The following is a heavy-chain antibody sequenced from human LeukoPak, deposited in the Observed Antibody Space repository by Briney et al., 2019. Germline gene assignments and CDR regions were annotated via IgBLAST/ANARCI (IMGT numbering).Heavy chain of an antibody. V-gene: IGHV3-21*01. CDR1: GFTFSSYS. CDR2: VSSSSSYI. D-gene: IGHD6-13*01. Sequence: GGSLRLSCAASGFTFSSYSMNWVRQAPGKGLEWVSSVSSSSSYIYYAGSVKGRFTISRDNAKNSLYLQMNSLRAEDTAVYYCARGEYRVAAAPADYWGQGTLVTVSS. J-gene: IGHJ4*02. CDR3: ARGEYRVAAAPADY.